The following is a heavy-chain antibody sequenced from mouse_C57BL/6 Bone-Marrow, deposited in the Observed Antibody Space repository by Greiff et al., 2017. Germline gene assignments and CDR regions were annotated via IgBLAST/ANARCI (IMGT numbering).Heavy chain of an antibody. CDR2: INPGSGGT. D-gene: IGHD3-1*01. Sequence: QVQLKESGAELVRPGTSVKVSCKASEYAFTNYLIEWVKQRPGQGLEWIGVINPGSGGTNYNEKFKGKATLTADKSSSTAYMQLSSLTSEDSAVYFCARSGHSDYWGQGTTLTVSS. CDR3: ARSGHSDY. CDR1: EYAFTNYL. J-gene: IGHJ2*01. V-gene: IGHV1-54*01.